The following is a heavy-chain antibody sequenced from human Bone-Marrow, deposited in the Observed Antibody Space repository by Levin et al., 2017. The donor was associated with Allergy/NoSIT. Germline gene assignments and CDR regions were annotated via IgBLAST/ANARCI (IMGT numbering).Heavy chain of an antibody. CDR2: ISYDGSNK. CDR1: GFTFSSYG. V-gene: IGHV3-30*18. Sequence: SCAASGFTFSSYGMHWVRQAPGKGLEWVAVISYDGSNKYYADSVKGRFTISRDNSKNTLYLQMNSLRAEDTAVYYCAKDRRSSGCPDYWGQGTLVTVSS. D-gene: IGHD6-19*01. CDR3: AKDRRSSGCPDY. J-gene: IGHJ4*02.